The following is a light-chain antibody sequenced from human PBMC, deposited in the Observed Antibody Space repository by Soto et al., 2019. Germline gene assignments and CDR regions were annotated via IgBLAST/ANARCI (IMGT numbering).Light chain of an antibody. CDR3: QHYNNWPPWT. V-gene: IGKV3-15*01. J-gene: IGKJ1*01. CDR2: GAS. Sequence: EIVMTQSPATLSVSPGERATLSCRASQSVSSNLAWYQQKPGQAPRLLIYGASTRATGIPARFSGSGSGTEFTPTNSSLQSEDFAIYYCQHYNNWPPWTFGQGTKVEIK. CDR1: QSVSSN.